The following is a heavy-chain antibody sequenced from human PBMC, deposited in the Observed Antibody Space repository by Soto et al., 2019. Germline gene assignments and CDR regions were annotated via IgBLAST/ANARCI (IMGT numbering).Heavy chain of an antibody. Sequence: QVQVVESGGGLVKPGGSLRLSCAASGFTVSNYYMSWIRQAPGKGLEWVSYISNSGSTIYYADSVKGRFTISRDNAKNSLYLQMNSLRAEDASVYYCARLYGAPWGGFDPWGQGTLVTVSS. V-gene: IGHV3-11*01. CDR1: GFTVSNYY. CDR2: ISNSGSTI. CDR3: ARLYGAPWGGFDP. J-gene: IGHJ5*02. D-gene: IGHD3-16*01.